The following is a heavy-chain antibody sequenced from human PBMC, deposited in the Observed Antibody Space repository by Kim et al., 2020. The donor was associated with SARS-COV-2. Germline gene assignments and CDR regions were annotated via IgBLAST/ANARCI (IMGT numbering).Heavy chain of an antibody. V-gene: IGHV3-74*01. Sequence: GGSLRLSCAASGFSLINYWMHWVRQVPGKGLVWVSRINGDGSSTSYADSVKGRFTISRDSAKNTLYLQMNGLRVEDTALYYCVRRYYDSSGYYYFDNWGQGAPVTVSS. D-gene: IGHD3-22*01. CDR1: GFSLINYW. J-gene: IGHJ4*02. CDR2: INGDGSST. CDR3: VRRYYDSSGYYYFDN.